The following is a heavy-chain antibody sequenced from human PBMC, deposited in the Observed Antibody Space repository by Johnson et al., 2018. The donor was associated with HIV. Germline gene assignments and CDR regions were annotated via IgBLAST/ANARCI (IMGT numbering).Heavy chain of an antibody. V-gene: IGHV3-30*19. Sequence: QVQLVESGGGVVQPGRSLRLSCAASGFTFSSYGMHWVRQAPGKGLEWVAVIWYDGSNKYYEDSVKGRFTISRDNSKNTLYLQMNSLRAEDTAVYYCARGGASDAFDIWGQGTMVTVSS. CDR1: GFTFSSYG. J-gene: IGHJ3*02. CDR2: IWYDGSNK. CDR3: ARGGASDAFDI. D-gene: IGHD4/OR15-4a*01.